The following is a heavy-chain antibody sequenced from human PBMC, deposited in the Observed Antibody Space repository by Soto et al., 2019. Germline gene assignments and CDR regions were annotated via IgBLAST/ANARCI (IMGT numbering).Heavy chain of an antibody. J-gene: IGHJ4*02. Sequence: SQTLSLTCAISGDSVSRNSAGWNWIRQSPSRGLEWLGRTYYRSKWYNDYALPVKGRITINPDTSKNQFSLQLNSVTPEDTAVYYCARDLIDGVFAYWGQGTPVTVSS. CDR1: GDSVSRNSAG. CDR3: ARDLIDGVFAY. V-gene: IGHV6-1*01. CDR2: TYYRSKWYN. D-gene: IGHD3-3*01.